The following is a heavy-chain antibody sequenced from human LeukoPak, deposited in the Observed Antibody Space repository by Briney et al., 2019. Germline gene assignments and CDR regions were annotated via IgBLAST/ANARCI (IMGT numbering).Heavy chain of an antibody. CDR2: IIPIFGTA. Sequence: ASVKVSCKASGGTFSSYAISWVRQAPGQGLEWMGGIIPIFGTANHAQKFQGRVTITADESTSTAYMELSSLRSEDTAVYYCARVEAAAWYYYHMDVWGKGTTVTVSS. J-gene: IGHJ6*03. D-gene: IGHD6-25*01. CDR1: GGTFSSYA. CDR3: ARVEAAAWYYYHMDV. V-gene: IGHV1-69*13.